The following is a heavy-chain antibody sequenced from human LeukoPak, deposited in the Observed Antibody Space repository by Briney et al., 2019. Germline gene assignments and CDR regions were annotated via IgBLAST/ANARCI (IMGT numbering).Heavy chain of an antibody. CDR3: ARDPGATVVTQGY. Sequence: GGSLRLSCAASGFTVSSYSMNWVRQAPGKGLEWVSSISSNSRYIYYADSVKGRFTISRDNAKNSLYLQMNSLRAEDTAVNYCARDPGATVVTQGYLGQGTLVTVSS. CDR1: GFTVSSYS. CDR2: ISSNSRYI. J-gene: IGHJ4*02. D-gene: IGHD4-23*01. V-gene: IGHV3-21*01.